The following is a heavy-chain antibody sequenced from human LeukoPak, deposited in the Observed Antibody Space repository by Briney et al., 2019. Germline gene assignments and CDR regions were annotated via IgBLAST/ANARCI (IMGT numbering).Heavy chain of an antibody. Sequence: GGSLRLSCAASGFTFSSYVMSWVRQAPGKGLEWVSAVSGSGSSTYYADSVKGRFTISRDNSKNTLYLQMNSLRAEDTALYYCATSTVAKYDYWGQGTPVAVSS. V-gene: IGHV3-23*01. CDR2: VSGSGSST. CDR3: ATSTVAKYDY. D-gene: IGHD4-11*01. J-gene: IGHJ4*02. CDR1: GFTFSSYV.